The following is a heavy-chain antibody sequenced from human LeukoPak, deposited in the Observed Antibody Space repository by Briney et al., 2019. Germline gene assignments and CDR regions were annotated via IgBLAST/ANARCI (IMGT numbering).Heavy chain of an antibody. V-gene: IGHV3-30*18. CDR1: GFTISSYG. D-gene: IGHD3-10*01. Sequence: GRSLRLSCAVSGFTISSYGMHWVRQAPGKGLEWVAVISYDGSNRYYADSVKGRFTISRDNSKNTLYLQMNSLRAEDTAVYYCAKSMVRGVIGPQYGMDVWGKGTTVTVSS. CDR2: ISYDGSNR. CDR3: AKSMVRGVIGPQYGMDV. J-gene: IGHJ6*04.